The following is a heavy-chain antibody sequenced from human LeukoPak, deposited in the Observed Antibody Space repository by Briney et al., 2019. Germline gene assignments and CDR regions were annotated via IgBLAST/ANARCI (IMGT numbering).Heavy chain of an antibody. CDR1: GFTFSSYG. CDR3: ARMPCSGGSCYPDY. J-gene: IGHJ4*02. V-gene: IGHV1-69*04. CDR2: IIPILGIA. Sequence: GGSLRLSCAASGFTFSSYGMHWVRQAPGKGLEWMGRIIPILGIANYAQKFQGRVTITADKSTSTAYMELSSLRSEDTAVYYCARMPCSGGSCYPDYWGQGTLVTVSS. D-gene: IGHD2-15*01.